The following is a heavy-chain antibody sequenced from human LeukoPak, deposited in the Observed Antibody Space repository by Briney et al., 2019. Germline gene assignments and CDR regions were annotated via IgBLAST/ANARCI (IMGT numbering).Heavy chain of an antibody. V-gene: IGHV3-23*01. CDR2: ISGSGGST. CDR3: AKSLPPYYDYVWGSYAVDY. CDR1: GFTFSSYA. J-gene: IGHJ4*02. Sequence: GGSLRLSCAASGFTFSSYAMSWVRQAPGKGLEWVSAISGSGGSTYYADSVKGRFTISRDNSKNTLYLQMNSLRAEDTAVYYCAKSLPPYYDYVWGSYAVDYWGQGTLVTVSS. D-gene: IGHD3-16*01.